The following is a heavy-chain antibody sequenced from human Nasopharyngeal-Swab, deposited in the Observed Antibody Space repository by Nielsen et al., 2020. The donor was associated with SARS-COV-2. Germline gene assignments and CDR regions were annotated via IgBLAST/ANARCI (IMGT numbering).Heavy chain of an antibody. D-gene: IGHD3-3*01. V-gene: IGHV3-30*04. CDR2: ISYDGSDQ. CDR3: ARLTWSGYYRWYFDY. CDR1: GFTFRSYA. J-gene: IGHJ4*02. Sequence: GESLKISCAASGFTFRSYAMYWVRQAPGKGLEWVAVISYDGSDQYYADSVKGRFTISRDNAKNSLYLQMNSLRAEDTAVYYCARLTWSGYYRWYFDYWGQGTLVTVSS.